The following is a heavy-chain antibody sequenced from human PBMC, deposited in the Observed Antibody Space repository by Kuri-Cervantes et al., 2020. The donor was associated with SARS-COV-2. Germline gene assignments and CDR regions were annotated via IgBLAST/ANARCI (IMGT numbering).Heavy chain of an antibody. J-gene: IGHJ6*02. V-gene: IGHV4-4*02. Sequence: SETLSLTCVVSGGAINTYNWWTWVRQPPGKGLQWIGEIFHDGSTKFNPSLSLRGRVTMSLDKSKNQFSLNLTSVTAADTAVYYCARESNYSHYYGTEVWGLGTTITVSS. CDR1: GGAINTYNW. CDR2: IFHDGST. CDR3: ARESNYSHYYGTEV.